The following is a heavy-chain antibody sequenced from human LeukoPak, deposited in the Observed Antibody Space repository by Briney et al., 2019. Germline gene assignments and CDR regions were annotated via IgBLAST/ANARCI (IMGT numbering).Heavy chain of an antibody. V-gene: IGHV1-18*01. D-gene: IGHD3-16*02. CDR2: ISAYNGNT. CDR1: GYTFTSYG. Sequence: ASVKVSCKASGYTFTSYGISWVRQAPGQGLEWMGWISAYNGNTNYAQKLQGRVTMTTDTSTSTAYMELRSLRSDDTAVYYCARPIMITFGGVIVDLDFDYWGQGTLVTVSS. J-gene: IGHJ4*02. CDR3: ARPIMITFGGVIVDLDFDY.